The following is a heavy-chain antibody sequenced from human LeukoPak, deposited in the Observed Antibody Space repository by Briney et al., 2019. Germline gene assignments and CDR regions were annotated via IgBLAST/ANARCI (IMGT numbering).Heavy chain of an antibody. CDR2: IYTSGST. CDR1: GGSISSYY. D-gene: IGHD3-9*01. Sequence: SETLSLTCTVSGGSISSYYWSWIRQPAGKGLEWIGRIYTSGSTNYNPSLKSRVTISVDTSKNQFSLKLSSVTAADTAVYYCARPYYDILTGYNWFDPRGQGTLVTVSS. J-gene: IGHJ5*02. CDR3: ARPYYDILTGYNWFDP. V-gene: IGHV4-4*07.